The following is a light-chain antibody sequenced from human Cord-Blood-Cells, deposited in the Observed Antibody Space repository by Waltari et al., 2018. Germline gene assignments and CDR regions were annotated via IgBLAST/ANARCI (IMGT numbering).Light chain of an antibody. V-gene: IGLV1-47*01. CDR1: SSNIGSNY. J-gene: IGLJ3*02. Sequence: QSVLTQPPSASGTPGQRVTISCSGSSSNIGSNYVYWYQQLPGTAPKLLIYMNKQRPSGVPDRFSGSKSGTSASLAISGLRSEDEADYYCAAWDASLSGWVFGGGTKLTVL. CDR2: MNK. CDR3: AAWDASLSGWV.